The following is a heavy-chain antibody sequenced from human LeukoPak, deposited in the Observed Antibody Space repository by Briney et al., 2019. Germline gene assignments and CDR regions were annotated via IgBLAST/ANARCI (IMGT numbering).Heavy chain of an antibody. V-gene: IGHV3-53*01. CDR3: VRDLGANTGY. J-gene: IGHJ4*02. D-gene: IGHD1-26*01. Sequence: GASLRLSCAASGFTVSSYYMSWVRQAPGKGLEWVSVIYTGGSTYHADSVKGRFTISRDNSKNTLYLQMSSLRAEDTAVYYCVRDLGANTGYWGQGTLVTVSS. CDR2: IYTGGST. CDR1: GFTVSSYY.